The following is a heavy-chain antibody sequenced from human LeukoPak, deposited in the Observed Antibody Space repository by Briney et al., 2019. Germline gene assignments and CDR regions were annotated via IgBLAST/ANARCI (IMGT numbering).Heavy chain of an antibody. CDR3: ARVGGITMIVVLITDAFDI. CDR1: GGSINSYQ. D-gene: IGHD3-22*01. CDR2: IYYSGSA. Sequence: PSETLSLTCTVSGGSINSYQWSWIRQPPGKGLEWIGNIYYSGSANYNPSLKSRVIISVDTSKNQFSLKLRSVTAADTAVYYCARVGGITMIVVLITDAFDIWGQGTMVTVSS. V-gene: IGHV4-59*12. J-gene: IGHJ3*02.